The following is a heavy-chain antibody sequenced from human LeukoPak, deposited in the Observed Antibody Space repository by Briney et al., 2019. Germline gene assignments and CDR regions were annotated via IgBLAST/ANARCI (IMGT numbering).Heavy chain of an antibody. V-gene: IGHV3-23*01. CDR2: NSGSGRDT. D-gene: IGHD1-26*01. Sequence: GGSLRLSCAASGFTFSIFAMSWVRQAPGKGLECVSANSGSGRDTYYADSVKGRFTISRDNSKNTLYLQMNSLRAEDTAVYYCAKSLEWELLSYFFDYWGQGTLVTVSS. CDR1: GFTFSIFA. CDR3: AKSLEWELLSYFFDY. J-gene: IGHJ4*02.